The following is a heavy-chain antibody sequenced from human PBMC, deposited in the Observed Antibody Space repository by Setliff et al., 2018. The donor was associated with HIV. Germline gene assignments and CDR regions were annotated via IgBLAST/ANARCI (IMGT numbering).Heavy chain of an antibody. J-gene: IGHJ4*02. CDR2: IHNSGRT. Sequence: KPSETLSLTCTVSGGSISSGGYYWSWIRQLPGKGLEWIGNIHNSGRTYYNPSLKSRVTISVDTSEDQFSLKLSSVTAADTAVYYCARGANYYDSSGYYDYWGQGTLVTVSS. CDR3: ARGANYYDSSGYYDY. CDR1: GGSISSGGYY. V-gene: IGHV4-31*03. D-gene: IGHD3-22*01.